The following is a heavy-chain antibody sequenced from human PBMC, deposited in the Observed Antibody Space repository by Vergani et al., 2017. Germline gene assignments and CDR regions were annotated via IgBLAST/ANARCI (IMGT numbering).Heavy chain of an antibody. CDR2: ISGSGGST. D-gene: IGHD5-12*01. CDR3: AKANPRNSGYDYLYDYHAVDV. CDR1: GFTFNHYA. Sequence: EVQLLESGGDLVQPGGSLRLSCAASGFTFNHYAMNWVRQAPGKGLEWVSGISGSGGSTYYAGSVKGRFTISRDSSKNTLDLQMNSLSAGDTAVYYCAKANPRNSGYDYLYDYHAVDVLSQGTTFTVSS. J-gene: IGHJ6*02. V-gene: IGHV3-23*01.